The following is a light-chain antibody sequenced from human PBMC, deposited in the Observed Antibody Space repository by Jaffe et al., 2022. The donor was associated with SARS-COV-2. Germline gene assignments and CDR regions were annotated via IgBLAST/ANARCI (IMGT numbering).Light chain of an antibody. CDR2: ANI. CDR1: NSNIGAGYD. V-gene: IGLV1-40*01. Sequence: QSVLTQPPSLSGAPGQRVTISCTGSNSNIGAGYDVHWYQQLPGTAPKLLIYANINRPSGVPDRFSGSKSGTSASLAISGLQAEDEADYYCQSYDNSVSAWVFGGGTKLTVL. CDR3: QSYDNSVSAWV. J-gene: IGLJ3*02.